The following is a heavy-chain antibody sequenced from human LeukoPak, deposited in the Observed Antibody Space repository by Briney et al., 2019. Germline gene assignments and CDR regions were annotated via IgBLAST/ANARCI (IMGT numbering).Heavy chain of an antibody. V-gene: IGHV4-31*03. D-gene: IGHD7-27*01. CDR3: ARGSTGDKSNN. CDR1: GRSITSGGYY. Sequence: TLSLTCTVSGRSITSGGYYWSWIRQLPGKGLEWIGYIYYSGTTSYNPSLKSRLTISLDTSENQFSLKLSSVTAADTAVYYCARGSTGDKSNNWGQGTLVTVSS. J-gene: IGHJ4*02. CDR2: IYYSGTT.